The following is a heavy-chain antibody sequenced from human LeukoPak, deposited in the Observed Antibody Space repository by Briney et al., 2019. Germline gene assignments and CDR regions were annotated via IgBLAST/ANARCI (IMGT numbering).Heavy chain of an antibody. CDR3: AKSYDSSGYYYGGGYYFDY. D-gene: IGHD3-22*01. J-gene: IGHJ4*02. Sequence: GGSLRLSCAASGFTFSSYAMSWVRQAPGKGLEWVSAISGSGGSTYYADSVKGRFTISRDNSKNTLYLQMNSLRAEDTAVYYCAKSYDSSGYYYGGGYYFDYWGQGTLVTVSS. CDR2: ISGSGGST. CDR1: GFTFSSYA. V-gene: IGHV3-23*01.